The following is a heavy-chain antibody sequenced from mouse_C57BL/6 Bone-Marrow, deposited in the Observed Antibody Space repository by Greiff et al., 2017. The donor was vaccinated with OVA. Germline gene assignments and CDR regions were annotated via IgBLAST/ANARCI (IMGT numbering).Heavy chain of an antibody. CDR3: ARTVVADWYFDG. D-gene: IGHD1-1*01. Sequence: EVQLVEPGGGLVQPGGSLKLSCAASGYTFSDYGMAWVRQAPRQGPEWVAFISHLAYSINYADTVTGRFTISRENAKNTLYLEMSSLRSEATAMDDCARTVVADWYFDGWGTGTTVTVSS. CDR1: GYTFSDYG. CDR2: ISHLAYSI. V-gene: IGHV5-15*01. J-gene: IGHJ1*03.